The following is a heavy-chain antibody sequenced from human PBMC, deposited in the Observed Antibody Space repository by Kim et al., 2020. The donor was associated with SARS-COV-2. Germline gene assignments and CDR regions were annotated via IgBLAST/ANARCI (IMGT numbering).Heavy chain of an antibody. CDR1: GFTFDNYG. CDR3: ATDPSFDYTDYY. D-gene: IGHD3-3*01. Sequence: GGSLRLSCAASGFTFDNYGMNWVRHIPGQGLEWVAGINWNSDRAGYVDSVKGRFTISRDNAKNSLFLQMNSLRAEDTAAYHVATDPSFDYTDYY. CDR2: INWNSDRA. J-gene: IGHJ6*01. V-gene: IGHV3-20*01.